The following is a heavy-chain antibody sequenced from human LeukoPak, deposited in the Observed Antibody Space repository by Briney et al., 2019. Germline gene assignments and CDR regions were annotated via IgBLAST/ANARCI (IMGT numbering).Heavy chain of an antibody. CDR2: INPNIGGT. CDR3: ARASGSGDYSAFDM. V-gene: IGHV1-2*02. CDR1: GYIFTGYY. J-gene: IGHJ3*02. D-gene: IGHD4-17*01. Sequence: ASVNVSCKASGYIFTGYYIQWVGQAPGQRLEWMGWINPNIGGTNYAQKFQGRITMTRDTSSSTVYMDLSSLTSDDTAVYFCARASGSGDYSAFDMWGQGTMVTVSS.